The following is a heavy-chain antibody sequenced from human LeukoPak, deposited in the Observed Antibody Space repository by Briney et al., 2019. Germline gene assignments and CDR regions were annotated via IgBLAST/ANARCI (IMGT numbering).Heavy chain of an antibody. CDR3: ARESFAARWD. D-gene: IGHD6-6*01. V-gene: IGHV3-7*01. CDR1: GFTFSNYW. J-gene: IGHJ4*02. Sequence: SGGSLRLSCAASGFTFSNYWVNWVRQAPGKGLEWVANIKKDGSEKDYVDSVKGRFTISRDNAKNSLYLQMNSLTAGDTAVYYCARESFAARWDWGQGTLVTVSS. CDR2: IKKDGSEK.